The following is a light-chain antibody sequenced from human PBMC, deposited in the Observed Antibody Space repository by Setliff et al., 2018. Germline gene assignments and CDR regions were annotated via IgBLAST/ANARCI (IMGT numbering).Light chain of an antibody. V-gene: IGLV2-11*01. CDR1: SSDVGGYNY. Sequence: SVLAQPRSVSGSPGQSVTISCTGTSSDVGGYNYVSWYQQHPGKAPKLMIYDVSKWPSGVPDRFSGSKSGNTASLTISGLQAEDEADYYCCSYAGSYTYVFGTGTKVTVL. CDR2: DVS. CDR3: CSYAGSYTYV. J-gene: IGLJ1*01.